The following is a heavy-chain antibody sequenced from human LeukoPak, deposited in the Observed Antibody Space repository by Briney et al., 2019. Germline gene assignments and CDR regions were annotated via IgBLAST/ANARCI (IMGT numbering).Heavy chain of an antibody. CDR1: GFTFSSYT. J-gene: IGHJ4*02. D-gene: IGHD3-9*01. CDR2: ITSSSSYI. Sequence: GGSLILSCAASGFTFSSYTMNWVRQAPGKGLQWVSSITSSSSYIYYADSAKGRFTISRDNAKNSLFLQMNSLRAEDTAVYYCARVFGGTLTFDHWGQGTLVAVSS. CDR3: ARVFGGTLTFDH. V-gene: IGHV3-21*01.